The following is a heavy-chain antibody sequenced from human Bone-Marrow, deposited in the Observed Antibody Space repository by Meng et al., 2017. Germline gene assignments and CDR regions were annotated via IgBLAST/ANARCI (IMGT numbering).Heavy chain of an antibody. CDR2: IYSGGST. J-gene: IGHJ6*02. V-gene: IGHV3-53*01. CDR3: ASRYCSGGSCYSPYYYYYGMDV. CDR1: GFTVSSNY. Sequence: GESLKISCAASGFTVSSNYMSWVRQAPGKGLEWVSVIYSGGSTYYADSVKGRFTISRNNSKNTLYLQMNSLRAEDTAVYYCASRYCSGGSCYSPYYYYYGMDVWGQGTTVTVSS. D-gene: IGHD2-15*01.